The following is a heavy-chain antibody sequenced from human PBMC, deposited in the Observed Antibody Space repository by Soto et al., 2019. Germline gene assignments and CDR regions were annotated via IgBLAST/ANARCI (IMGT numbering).Heavy chain of an antibody. CDR2: ISDSGST. CDR1: GFTFSNHA. D-gene: IGHD2-2*01. CDR3: ARDPGGPYCTSTSCLYFFDH. Sequence: EVQLLESGGALVQPGGSLRLSCAASGFTFSNHAMNWVRQAPGKGLEWVSTISDSGSTYYADSVKGRFTISRDNSKNPLYLQMNRLRAEDTAVYYCARDPGGPYCTSTSCLYFFDHWGQGTLVIVSS. J-gene: IGHJ4*02. V-gene: IGHV3-23*01.